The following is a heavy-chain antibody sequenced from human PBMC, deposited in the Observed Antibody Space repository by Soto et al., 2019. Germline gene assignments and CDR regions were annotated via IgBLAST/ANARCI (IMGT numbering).Heavy chain of an antibody. V-gene: IGHV1-2*02. Sequence: WASVKVSCKASGYTFTGYYIHWVRQAPGQGLEWMGWTNPSNGGTNYAQKFQGRVTMTRDTSLSIGYMELTTLRSDDTAVFYCAREVGGGRQYYFDSWGLGTLVTVSS. CDR3: AREVGGGRQYYFDS. CDR1: GYTFTGYY. D-gene: IGHD3-16*01. J-gene: IGHJ4*02. CDR2: TNPSNGGT.